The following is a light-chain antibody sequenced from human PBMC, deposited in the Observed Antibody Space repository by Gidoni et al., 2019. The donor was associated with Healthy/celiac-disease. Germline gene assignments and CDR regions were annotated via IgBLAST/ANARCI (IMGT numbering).Light chain of an antibody. CDR1: QSVSSY. CDR2: DAS. V-gene: IGKV3-11*01. Sequence: ESVLTQSPATLSLSPGERATLSCRASQSVSSYLAWYQQKPGQAPRLLLYDASNRATGIPARFSGSGSVTDFTLTISSLDPEDFSVYYCQPRSNWPITFGQGTRLEIK. CDR3: QPRSNWPIT. J-gene: IGKJ5*01.